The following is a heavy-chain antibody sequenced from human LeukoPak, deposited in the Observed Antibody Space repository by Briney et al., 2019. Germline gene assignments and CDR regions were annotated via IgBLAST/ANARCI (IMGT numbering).Heavy chain of an antibody. CDR1: GFVFSASY. CDR2: IKPDGSEK. V-gene: IGHV3-7*01. J-gene: IGHJ5*01. CDR3: VRGGTYWTVS. D-gene: IGHD1-1*01. Sequence: GGSLSLSCAASGFVFSASYTSWVRNAPGKGLEWVATIKPDGSEKSHVDSVSGRFTISRDNTNDSLFLQMNSLRVDDTAVYYCVRGGTYWTVSWGQGTLVNVS.